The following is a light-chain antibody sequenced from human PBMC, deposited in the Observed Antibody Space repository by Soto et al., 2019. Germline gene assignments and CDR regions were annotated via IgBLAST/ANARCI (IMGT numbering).Light chain of an antibody. CDR3: ISYTSINLYV. CDR1: SSDVGGFEY. CDR2: DVS. J-gene: IGLJ1*01. V-gene: IGLV2-14*01. Sequence: QSVLTQPASVSGSPGQSISISCTGTSSDVGGFEYVSWYQQHAGKAPKLMIYDVSSRPSGVSNRFSGSKSGNTASLTISGLQAEDDADYYCISYTSINLYVLGTGTKLTVL.